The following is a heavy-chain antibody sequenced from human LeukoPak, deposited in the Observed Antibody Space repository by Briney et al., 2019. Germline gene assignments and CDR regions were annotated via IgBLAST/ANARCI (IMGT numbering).Heavy chain of an antibody. Sequence: SETLPLTCTVSGGSISSSSYYWGWIRQPPGKGLEWIGSIYYSGSTYYNPSLKSRVTISVDTSKNQFSLKLSSVTAADTAVYYCARDMDMYSGSYSFDYWGQGTLVTVSS. CDR3: ARDMDMYSGSYSFDY. D-gene: IGHD1-26*01. CDR1: GGSISSSSYY. CDR2: IYYSGST. V-gene: IGHV4-39*02. J-gene: IGHJ4*02.